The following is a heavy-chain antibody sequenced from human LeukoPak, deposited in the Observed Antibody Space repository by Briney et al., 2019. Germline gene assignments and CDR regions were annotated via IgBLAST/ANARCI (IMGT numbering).Heavy chain of an antibody. CDR3: ARAVGRGDRSRYYSGGWYCFDN. J-gene: IGHJ4*02. CDR1: GASVSSSN. CDR2: ISDTGST. D-gene: IGHD6-19*01. Sequence: KPSETLSLTCTVSGASVSSSNCSWIRQPPGKGLEWIGYISDTGSTNYNPSLKGRVTISIHSSPNQFSLELGSVTAAHTAMYYCARAVGRGDRSRYYSGGWYCFDNWGQGTLVTVSS. V-gene: IGHV4-59*08.